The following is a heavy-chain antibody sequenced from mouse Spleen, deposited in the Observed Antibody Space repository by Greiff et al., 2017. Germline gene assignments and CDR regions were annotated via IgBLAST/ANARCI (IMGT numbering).Heavy chain of an antibody. CDR3: ARDAGGSTGFDY. J-gene: IGHJ2*01. CDR2: SRNKANDYTT. D-gene: IGHD4-1*02. V-gene: IGHV7-1*01. Sequence: DVKLVESGGGLVQSGRSLRLSCATSGFTFSDFYMEWVRQAPGKGLEWIAASRNKANDYTTEYSASVKGRFIVSRDTSQSILYLQMNALRAEDTAIYYCARDAGGSTGFDYWGQGTTLTVSS. CDR1: GFTFSDFY.